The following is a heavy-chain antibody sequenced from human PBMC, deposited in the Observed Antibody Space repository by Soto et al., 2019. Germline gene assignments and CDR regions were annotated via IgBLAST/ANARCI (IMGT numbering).Heavy chain of an antibody. D-gene: IGHD5-18*01. V-gene: IGHV3-66*01. CDR1: GFTFSSYA. CDR2: IYSGDST. J-gene: IGHJ3*02. Sequence: GGSLRLSCAASGFTFSSYAMNWVRQAPGKGLEWVSIIYSGDSTYYADSVKGRFTISRDNSKNTLYLQMNSLRAEDTAVYYCARDRGTLWAFDIWGQGTMATVSS. CDR3: ARDRGTLWAFDI.